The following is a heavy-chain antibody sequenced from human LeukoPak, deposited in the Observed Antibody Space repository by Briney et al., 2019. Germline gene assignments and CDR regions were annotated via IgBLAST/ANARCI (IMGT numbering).Heavy chain of an antibody. Sequence: SETLSLTCTVSGGSISNNNYYWAWIRQPPGKGLECIGSIYYSGSPYYNPSLKSRVTISVDTSKNQFSLKLSSVTAADTAVYYCARYGDYVFDLWGQGTLVTVSS. D-gene: IGHD4-17*01. J-gene: IGHJ4*02. CDR2: IYYSGSP. CDR1: GGSISNNNYY. V-gene: IGHV4-39*07. CDR3: ARYGDYVFDL.